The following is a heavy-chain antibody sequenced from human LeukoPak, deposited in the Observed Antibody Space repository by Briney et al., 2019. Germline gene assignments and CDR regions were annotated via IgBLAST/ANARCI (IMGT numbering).Heavy chain of an antibody. V-gene: IGHV4-39*01. CDR1: GGSISSSTYY. CDR2: IYYSGST. CDR3: ARQRLYDSGAYFDY. J-gene: IGHJ4*02. Sequence: SETLSLTCTVSGGSISSSTYYWDWIRQPPGKGLEWIGSIYYSGSTYYNPSLESRVTISVDTSKSQFTLKLSSVTAADTAMYYCARQRLYDSGAYFDYWGQGTLVTVSS. D-gene: IGHD3-22*01.